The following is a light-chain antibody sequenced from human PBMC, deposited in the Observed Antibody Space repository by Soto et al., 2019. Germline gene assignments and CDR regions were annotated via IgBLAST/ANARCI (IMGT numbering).Light chain of an antibody. V-gene: IGLV2-14*01. J-gene: IGLJ3*02. CDR3: SSVTSRSTRV. CDR2: DVS. Sequence: QSALTQPASVSGSPGQSITISCTGTSSDVGGYNYVSWYQQHPGKAPKLMIYDVSNRPSGVSNRFSGSKSGNTASLTISGRHSEDEADYYCSSVTSRSTRVFGGWTKLTV. CDR1: SSDVGGYNY.